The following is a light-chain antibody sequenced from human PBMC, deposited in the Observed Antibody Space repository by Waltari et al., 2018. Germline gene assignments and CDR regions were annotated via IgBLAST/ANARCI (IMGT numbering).Light chain of an antibody. CDR2: AAS. CDR3: QQSLNTPPT. CDR1: QSISNL. V-gene: IGKV1-39*01. J-gene: IGKJ5*01. Sequence: DTQLTQSPSSLSPSVGDRVTITCRTSQSISNLLNWYQQKSGKAPKLLISAASSLQSGVSSRFSGSGSGTEFTLTINNLQPEDVATYYCQQSLNTPPTFGQGSRLDIK.